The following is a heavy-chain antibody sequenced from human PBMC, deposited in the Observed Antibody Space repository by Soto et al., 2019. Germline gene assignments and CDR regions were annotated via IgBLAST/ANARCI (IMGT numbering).Heavy chain of an antibody. CDR3: ASVNLRFSYGIDV. Sequence: EGQLVESGGGLVQPGGSLRLSCGASGLTFSSSEMHWVRQAPGKGLEWLSYISKSGSVIYYADSVKGRFTISRDNAKNLLYMKMNSLRAEDTDVYFCASVNLRFSYGIDVWGQGTTVTVSS. J-gene: IGHJ6*02. D-gene: IGHD3-3*01. V-gene: IGHV3-48*03. CDR1: GLTFSSSE. CDR2: ISKSGSVI.